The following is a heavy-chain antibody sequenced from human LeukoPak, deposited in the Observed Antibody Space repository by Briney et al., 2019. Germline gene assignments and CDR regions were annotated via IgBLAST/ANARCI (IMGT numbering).Heavy chain of an antibody. CDR2: IIPIFGTA. J-gene: IGHJ3*02. Sequence: SVKVSCKASGGTFSSYAISWVRQAPGQGLEWMGGIIPIFGTANYAQKFQGRVTITADESTSTANMELSSLRSEDTAVYYCARGKRITIFGVVIYRAFDIWGQGTMVTVSS. V-gene: IGHV1-69*01. CDR1: GGTFSSYA. D-gene: IGHD3-3*01. CDR3: ARGKRITIFGVVIYRAFDI.